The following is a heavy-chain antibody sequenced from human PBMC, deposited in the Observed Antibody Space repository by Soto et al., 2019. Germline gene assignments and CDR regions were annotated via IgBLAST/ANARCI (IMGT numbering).Heavy chain of an antibody. J-gene: IGHJ3*02. Sequence: PGGSLRLSCAASGFTVSCNYMSWVRQAPGKGLEWVSVIYSGGSTYYADSVKGRFTISRDNSKNTLYLQMNSLRAEDTAVYYCARIIYDSSGYAALRGAFDIWGQGTMVTVSS. CDR1: GFTVSCNY. CDR3: ARIIYDSSGYAALRGAFDI. D-gene: IGHD3-22*01. CDR2: IYSGGST. V-gene: IGHV3-53*01.